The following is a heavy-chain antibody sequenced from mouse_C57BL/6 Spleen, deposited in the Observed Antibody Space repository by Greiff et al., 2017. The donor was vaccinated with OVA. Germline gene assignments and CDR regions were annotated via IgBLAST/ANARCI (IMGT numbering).Heavy chain of an antibody. J-gene: IGHJ4*01. CDR3: AKICDGYYDGYCAMDY. CDR2: INPSSGYT. D-gene: IGHD2-3*01. CDR1: GYTFTSYW. Sequence: QVQLKESGAELAKPGASVKLSCKASGYTFTSYWMHWVKQRPGQGLEWIGYINPSSGYTKYNQKFKDKATLTADKSSSTAYMQLSSLTYEDSAGYYCAKICDGYYDGYCAMDYWGQGTSVTVSS. V-gene: IGHV1-7*01.